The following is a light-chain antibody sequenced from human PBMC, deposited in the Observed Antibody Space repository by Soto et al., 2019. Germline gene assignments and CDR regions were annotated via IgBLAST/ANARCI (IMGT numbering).Light chain of an antibody. V-gene: IGKV1-27*01. Sequence: DIQMTQSPSSLSASVGDRVTITCRASQSIDTYLNWYQQKPGKVPKLLIYAASTLQSGVPSRFSGSGSGTDFTLTISSLQPEDVATYYCQKYNSAPLTFGGGTKVDI. J-gene: IGKJ4*01. CDR3: QKYNSAPLT. CDR2: AAS. CDR1: QSIDTY.